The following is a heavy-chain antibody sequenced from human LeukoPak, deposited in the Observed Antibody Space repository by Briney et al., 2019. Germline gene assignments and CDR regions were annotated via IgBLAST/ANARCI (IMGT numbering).Heavy chain of an antibody. V-gene: IGHV4-31*03. D-gene: IGHD3-3*01. CDR3: ARGITLRFLEWLSTQYYFDY. CDR2: IYYSRST. CDR1: GVSISSGGYY. Sequence: SQTPSLTCTVSGVSISSGGYYWSWIRQHPGKGLEWIGYIYYSRSTYYNPSLKSRVTISVDTSKNQFSLKLSSVTAADTAVYYCARGITLRFLEWLSTQYYFDYWGQGTLVTVSS. J-gene: IGHJ4*02.